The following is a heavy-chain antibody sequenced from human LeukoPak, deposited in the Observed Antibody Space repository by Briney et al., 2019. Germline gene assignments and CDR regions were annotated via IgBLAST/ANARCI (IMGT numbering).Heavy chain of an antibody. CDR2: IYYSGST. CDR3: ARSYDFWSGYHFDY. V-gene: IGHV4-59*01. D-gene: IGHD3-3*01. J-gene: IGHJ4*02. Sequence: SETLSLTCTVSRGSISSYYWSWIRQPPGKGLEWIGYIYYSGSTNYNPSLKSRVTISVDTSKNQFSLKLSSVTAADTAVYYCARSYDFWSGYHFDYWGQGTLVTVSS. CDR1: RGSISSYY.